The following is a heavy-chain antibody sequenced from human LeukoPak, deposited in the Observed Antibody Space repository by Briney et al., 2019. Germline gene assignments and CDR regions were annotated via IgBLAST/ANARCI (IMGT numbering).Heavy chain of an antibody. CDR2: INPNSGGT. CDR3: AREATDIVVVMDV. CDR1: GYTFTGYY. J-gene: IGHJ6*03. Sequence: ASVKVSCKASGYTFTGYYMRWVRQAPGQGLEWMGWINPNSGGTNYAQKFQGRVTMTRDTSISTAYMELSRLRSDDTAVYYCAREATDIVVVMDVWGKGTTVTVSS. D-gene: IGHD2-2*01. V-gene: IGHV1-2*02.